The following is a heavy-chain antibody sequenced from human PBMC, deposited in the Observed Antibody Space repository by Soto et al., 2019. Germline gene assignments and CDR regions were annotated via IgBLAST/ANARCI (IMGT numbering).Heavy chain of an antibody. D-gene: IGHD4-4*01. CDR2: IYHSGST. V-gene: IGHV4-59*08. CDR1: GGSISNYY. Sequence: SETLSLTCTVSGGSISNYYWSWIRQPPGKGLEWIGYIYHSGSTKYNPSLKSRVTISVDTSRTRFSLKLSSVTAADTAVYYCARSGDYSNYYYYYMDVWGKGTTVTV. J-gene: IGHJ6*03. CDR3: ARSGDYSNYYYYYMDV.